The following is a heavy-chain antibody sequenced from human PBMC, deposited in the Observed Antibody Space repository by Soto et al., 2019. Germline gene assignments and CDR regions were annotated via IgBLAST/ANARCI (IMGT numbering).Heavy chain of an antibody. CDR2: IDPSDSYT. J-gene: IGHJ6*02. V-gene: IGHV5-10-1*01. CDR3: AREKGWIAVAGTYYYGMDV. Sequence: PGESLKISCKGSGYSFTSYWISWVRQMPGKGLEWMGRIDPSDSYTNYSPSFQGHVTISADKSISTAYLQWSSLKASDTAMYYCAREKGWIAVAGTYYYGMDVWGQGTTVTVSS. D-gene: IGHD6-19*01. CDR1: GYSFTSYW.